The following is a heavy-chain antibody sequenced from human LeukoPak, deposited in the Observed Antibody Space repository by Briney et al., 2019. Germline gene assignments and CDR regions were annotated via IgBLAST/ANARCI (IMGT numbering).Heavy chain of an antibody. D-gene: IGHD3-16*01. V-gene: IGHV3-48*01. J-gene: IGHJ6*03. CDR2: ISGSSGTI. CDR3: ARRSEFGVLYYMDI. CDR1: GFTFSSYS. Sequence: GGSLRLSCVASGFTFSSYSMNWVRQAPGKGLEWVSYISGSSGTIYYADSVKGRFTVSRDNAKNSLYLQMNSLRAEDTAVYYCARRSEFGVLYYMDIWGKGTTVTVSS.